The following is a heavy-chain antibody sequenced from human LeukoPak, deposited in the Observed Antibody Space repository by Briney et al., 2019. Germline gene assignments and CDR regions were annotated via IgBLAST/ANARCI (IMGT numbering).Heavy chain of an antibody. Sequence: GALVKVSCKASGYTFTGYYMHWVRQAPGQGLEWMGWINPNSGGTNYAQKFQGRVTMTRDTSISTAYMELSRLRSDDTAVYYCARVRGVSYWFDPWGQGTLVTVSS. CDR3: ARVRGVSYWFDP. CDR1: GYTFTGYY. CDR2: INPNSGGT. D-gene: IGHD3-10*01. V-gene: IGHV1-2*02. J-gene: IGHJ5*02.